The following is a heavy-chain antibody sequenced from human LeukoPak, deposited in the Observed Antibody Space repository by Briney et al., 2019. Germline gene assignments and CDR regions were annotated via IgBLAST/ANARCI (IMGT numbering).Heavy chain of an antibody. CDR3: ARAEFSSGDFDY. J-gene: IGHJ4*02. D-gene: IGHD6-19*01. CDR2: IYYSGRT. V-gene: IGHV4-59*12. CDR1: AGSISTYF. Sequence: SETLSLTCTVSAGSISTYFWSWIRQPPGKRLEWIGNIYYSGRTDYNPSLKSRATISVDTSKNQFSLKLSSVTAADTAVYYCARAEFSSGDFDYWGQGTLVTVSS.